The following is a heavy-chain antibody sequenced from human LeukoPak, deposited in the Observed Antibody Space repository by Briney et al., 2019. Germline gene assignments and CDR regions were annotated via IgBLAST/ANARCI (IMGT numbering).Heavy chain of an antibody. CDR1: GGSISSGSYY. D-gene: IGHD1-26*01. Sequence: SETLSLNCTVSGGSISSGSYYWIWIRQPAGKGLEWIGRIYTSGSTNYNPSLKSRVTISVDTSKNQFSLKLSSVTAADTAVYYCAREGFNREIDIWGQGTMVTVSS. CDR3: AREGFNREIDI. J-gene: IGHJ3*02. V-gene: IGHV4-61*02. CDR2: IYTSGST.